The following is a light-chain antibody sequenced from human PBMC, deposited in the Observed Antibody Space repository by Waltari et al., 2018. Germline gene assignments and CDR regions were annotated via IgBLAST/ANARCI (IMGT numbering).Light chain of an antibody. Sequence: RVMTQSPAHMSVSPGERVTLSCRAGERFVINVVWYQPKGGQPPRLLIYGPSTRAAGIPARFSGSGSGTDFTLTISSLQSEDFAVYYCQQYNNWPRTFGQGTRLEIK. J-gene: IGKJ5*01. CDR2: GPS. CDR3: QQYNNWPRT. CDR1: ERFVIN. V-gene: IGKV3-15*01.